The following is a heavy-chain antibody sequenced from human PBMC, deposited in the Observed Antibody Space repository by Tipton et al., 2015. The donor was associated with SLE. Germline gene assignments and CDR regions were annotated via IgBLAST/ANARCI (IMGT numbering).Heavy chain of an antibody. CDR2: ISYDGSNK. CDR3: ARALGDYGYFYGMDV. J-gene: IGHJ6*02. CDR1: GFTFSTYA. Sequence: SLRLSCVASGFTFSTYAMHWVRQAPGKGLEWVALISYDGSNKYYADSVKGRFTISRDNSKNTLYLQMNSLRPEDTAVYYCARALGDYGYFYGMDVWGQGTTVTVSS. D-gene: IGHD4-17*01. V-gene: IGHV3-30*04.